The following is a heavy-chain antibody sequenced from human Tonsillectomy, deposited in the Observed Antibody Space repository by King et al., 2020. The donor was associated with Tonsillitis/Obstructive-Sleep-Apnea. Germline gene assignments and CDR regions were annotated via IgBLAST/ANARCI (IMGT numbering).Heavy chain of an antibody. V-gene: IGHV4-39*01. D-gene: IGHD6-19*01. CDR1: GGSISSSSYY. Sequence: QLQESGPGLVKPSETLSLTCTVSGGSISSSSYYWGWIRQPPGKGLEWIGCIYYSGDTYYTPSLKSRVTISVDTSKNQISLKLSSVTAADTAVYYCASTPRWPVASGQTWGQGTLVTVSS. CDR3: ASTPRWPVASGQT. CDR2: IYYSGDT. J-gene: IGHJ4*02.